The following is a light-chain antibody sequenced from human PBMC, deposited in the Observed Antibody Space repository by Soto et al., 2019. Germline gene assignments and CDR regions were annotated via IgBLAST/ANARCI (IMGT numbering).Light chain of an antibody. V-gene: IGKV1-5*01. J-gene: IGKJ1*01. Sequence: DIQMTQSPSTLSASVGERVTITCRASQSISSWLAWYQQKPGKAPKLLIYDASSLESGVPSRFSGSGSGTEFTLTISSLQPDDFATYYCQQYNSYRWTFGQGAKVDIK. CDR1: QSISSW. CDR2: DAS. CDR3: QQYNSYRWT.